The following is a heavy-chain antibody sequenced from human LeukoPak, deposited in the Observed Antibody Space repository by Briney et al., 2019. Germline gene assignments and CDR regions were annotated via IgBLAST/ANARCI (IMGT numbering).Heavy chain of an antibody. V-gene: IGHV3-23*01. CDR3: AKQLRVYYYTDV. CDR2: INNSGGNT. Sequence: GGSLRLSCAASGFTFSSYAMSWVRQAPGKGLEWVSTINNSGGNTYYADSVKGRFTISRDNSKNTVYLQINSLRAEDTAVYYCAKQLRVYYYTDVWGKGTTVTVSS. D-gene: IGHD1-7*01. J-gene: IGHJ6*03. CDR1: GFTFSSYA.